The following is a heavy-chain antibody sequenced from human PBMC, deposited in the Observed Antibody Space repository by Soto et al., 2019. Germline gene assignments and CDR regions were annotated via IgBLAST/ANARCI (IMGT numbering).Heavy chain of an antibody. J-gene: IGHJ5*02. D-gene: IGHD2-2*01. Sequence: GGSLRLSCAASGFTFSSYAMSWVRQAPGKGLEWVSAISGSGGSTYYADSVKGRFTISRDNSKNTLYLQMNSLRAEDTAVYYCAKLGYQLLSSYWFDPWGQGTLVTVSS. CDR2: ISGSGGST. V-gene: IGHV3-23*01. CDR1: GFTFSSYA. CDR3: AKLGYQLLSSYWFDP.